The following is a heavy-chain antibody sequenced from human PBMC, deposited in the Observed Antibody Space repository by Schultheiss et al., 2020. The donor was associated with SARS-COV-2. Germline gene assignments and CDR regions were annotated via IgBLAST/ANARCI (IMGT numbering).Heavy chain of an antibody. D-gene: IGHD3-3*01. J-gene: IGHJ4*02. V-gene: IGHV3-23*01. CDR1: GFTFSNYA. CDR3: AKRYDFWSGYCDY. Sequence: GGSLRLSCAASGFTFSNYAMTWVRQAPGKGLEWVLAISGSGGSTYYADSVKGRFTISRDNSKNTLYLQMNSLRVEDTAVYYCAKRYDFWSGYCDYWGQGTLVTVSS. CDR2: ISGSGGST.